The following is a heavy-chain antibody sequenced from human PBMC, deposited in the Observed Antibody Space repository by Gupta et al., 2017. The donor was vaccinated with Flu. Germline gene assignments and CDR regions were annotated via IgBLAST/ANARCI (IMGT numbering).Heavy chain of an antibody. Sequence: QVQLVESGGGVVQPGRSLRLSCAASGFTFSSYGMHWVRQAPGKGLEWVAVISYDGSNKYYADSVKGRFTISRDNSKNTLYLQMNSLRAEDTAVYYCAKAALYCSGGSCHFDYWGQGTLVTVSS. CDR2: ISYDGSNK. J-gene: IGHJ4*02. V-gene: IGHV3-30*18. D-gene: IGHD2-15*01. CDR1: GFTFSSYG. CDR3: AKAALYCSGGSCHFDY.